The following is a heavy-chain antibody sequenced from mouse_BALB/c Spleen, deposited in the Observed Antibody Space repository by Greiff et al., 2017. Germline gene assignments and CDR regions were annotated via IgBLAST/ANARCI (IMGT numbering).Heavy chain of an antibody. CDR2: ISSGSSTI. Sequence: EVQRVESGGGLVQPGGSRKLSCAASGFTFSSFGMHWVRQAPEQGLEWVAYISSGSSTIYYADTVKGRFTISRDNPKNTLFLQMTSLRSEDTAMYYCARPYGNYDYAMDYWGQGTSVTVSS. CDR1: GFTFSSFG. CDR3: ARPYGNYDYAMDY. V-gene: IGHV5-17*02. D-gene: IGHD2-1*01. J-gene: IGHJ4*01.